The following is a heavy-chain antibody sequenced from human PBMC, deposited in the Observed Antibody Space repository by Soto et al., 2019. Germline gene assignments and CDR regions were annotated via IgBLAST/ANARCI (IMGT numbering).Heavy chain of an antibody. CDR2: IIPIFGTA. CDR1: GGTFSSYA. Sequence: QVQLVQSGAEVKKPGSSVKVSCKASGGTFSSYAISWVRQAPGQGLEWMGGIIPIFGTANYAQKFQGRVTITADESTSTXYXXLSSLRSEDTAVYYCARRVVGAYCSGGSCYGWFDPWGQGTLVTVSS. J-gene: IGHJ5*02. CDR3: ARRVVGAYCSGGSCYGWFDP. D-gene: IGHD2-15*01. V-gene: IGHV1-69*12.